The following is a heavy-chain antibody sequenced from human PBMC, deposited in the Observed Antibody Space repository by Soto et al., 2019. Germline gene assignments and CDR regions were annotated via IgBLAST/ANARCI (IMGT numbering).Heavy chain of an antibody. CDR1: GFSLSTSGMC. Sequence: GSGPTLVNPTQTLTLTCTFSGFSLSTSGMCVSWIRQPPGKALEWLALIDWDDDKYYSTSLKTRLTISKDTSKNQVVLTMTNMDPVDTATYYCARIKPYYYDSSGYYYPIFDYWGQGTLVTVSS. CDR2: IDWDDDK. D-gene: IGHD3-22*01. CDR3: ARIKPYYYDSSGYYYPIFDY. V-gene: IGHV2-70*01. J-gene: IGHJ4*02.